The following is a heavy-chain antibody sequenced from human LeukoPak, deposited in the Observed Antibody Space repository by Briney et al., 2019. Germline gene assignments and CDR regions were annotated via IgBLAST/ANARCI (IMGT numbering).Heavy chain of an antibody. CDR1: GGSTRTRTSY. Sequence: SETLSLTCSVSGGSTRTRTSYWGWVRQPPGKGLEWIGSIHYSGSTYKNPSLKSRVTVSMDTSGSQFSLKVTSLTAADSAVYFCARESSSSRYFMDVWGRGTTVTVSS. CDR3: ARESSSSRYFMDV. D-gene: IGHD6-6*01. V-gene: IGHV4-39*07. J-gene: IGHJ6*03. CDR2: IHYSGST.